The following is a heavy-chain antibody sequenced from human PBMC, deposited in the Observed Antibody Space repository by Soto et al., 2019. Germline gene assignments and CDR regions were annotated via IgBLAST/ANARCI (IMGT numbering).Heavy chain of an antibody. CDR1: GYTFSTSG. CDR3: ARAGAGAYYYYGMDV. V-gene: IGHV1-18*01. CDR2: ISTYNGDT. Sequence: QVQLVQSGAEVRKPGASVKVSCKASGYTFSTSGMSWLRQAPGQGLEWMGWISTYNGDTNDAPKFQDRVTMTSATSTTTVYMELRSLRSDDTAVYYCARAGAGAYYYYGMDVWGQGTRVTVSS. D-gene: IGHD6-19*01. J-gene: IGHJ6*02.